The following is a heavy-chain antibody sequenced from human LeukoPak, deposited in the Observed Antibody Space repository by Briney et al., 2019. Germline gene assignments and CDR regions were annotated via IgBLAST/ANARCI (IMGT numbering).Heavy chain of an antibody. D-gene: IGHD1/OR15-1a*01. V-gene: IGHV3-30*18. J-gene: IGHJ4*02. CDR3: AKERTTLVRYFDY. CDR1: GFTFSSYG. Sequence: GGSLRLSCAASGFTFSSYGMHWVRQAPGKGLEWVAVISHEGSNKYYGDSVKGRFTISRDNSKNTLYLQMNDLRAEDTAVYYCAKERTTLVRYFDYWGQGTLVTVSS. CDR2: ISHEGSNK.